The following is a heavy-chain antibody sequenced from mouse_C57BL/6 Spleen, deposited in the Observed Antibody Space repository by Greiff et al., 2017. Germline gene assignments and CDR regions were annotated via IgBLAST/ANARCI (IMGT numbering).Heavy chain of an antibody. CDR3: ERSTFGGSYFDY. V-gene: IGHV1-69*01. J-gene: IGHJ2*01. Sequence: VQLQQPGAELVMPGASVKLSCKASGYTFTSYWMHWVKQRPGQGLEWIGEIDPSDSYTNYNQKFKGKSTLTVDKSSSTAYMQLSSLTSEDSAVYCCERSTFGGSYFDYWGQGTTLTVSS. CDR2: IDPSDSYT. D-gene: IGHD1-1*02. CDR1: GYTFTSYW.